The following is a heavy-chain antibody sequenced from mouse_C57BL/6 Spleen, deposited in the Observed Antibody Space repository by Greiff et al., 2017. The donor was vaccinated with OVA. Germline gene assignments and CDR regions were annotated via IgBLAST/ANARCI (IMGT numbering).Heavy chain of an antibody. CDR3: ARGGYYDGDGDYAMDY. D-gene: IGHD2-3*01. CDR1: GYTFTSYW. Sequence: VQLQQPGAELVMPGASVKLSCKASGYTFTSYWMHWVKQRPGQGLEWIGEIDPSDSYTNYNQKFKGKSTLTVDKSSSTAYMQLSSLTSEDSAVYYCARGGYYDGDGDYAMDYWGQGTSVTVSS. J-gene: IGHJ4*01. CDR2: IDPSDSYT. V-gene: IGHV1-69*01.